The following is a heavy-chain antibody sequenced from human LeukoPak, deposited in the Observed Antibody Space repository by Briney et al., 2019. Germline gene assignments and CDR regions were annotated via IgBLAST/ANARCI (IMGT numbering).Heavy chain of an antibody. D-gene: IGHD5-18*01. J-gene: IGHJ4*02. CDR2: INPNSGGT. CDR1: GCTFTGYY. V-gene: IGHV1-2*02. Sequence: ASVKVSCKASGCTFTGYYMHWVRQAPGQGLEWMGWINPNSGGTNYAQKFQGRVTMTRDTSISTAYMELSRLRSDDTAVYYCARVLRGIQLYALRYWGQGTLVTVSS. CDR3: ARVLRGIQLYALRY.